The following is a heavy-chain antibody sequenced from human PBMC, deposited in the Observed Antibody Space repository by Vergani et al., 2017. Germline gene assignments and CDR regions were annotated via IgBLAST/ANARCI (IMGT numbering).Heavy chain of an antibody. D-gene: IGHD6-13*01. J-gene: IGHJ6*02. Sequence: VQLVESGGGLVKPGGSLRLSCAASGFTFSSYSMNWVRQPPGKGLEWIGSIYYSGSTYYNPSLKSRVTISVDTSKNQFSLKLSSVTAADTAVYYCARLKWSSWPYYYYGMDVWGQGTTVTVSS. CDR3: ARLKWSSWPYYYYGMDV. CDR2: IYYSGST. V-gene: IGHV4-39*01. CDR1: GFTFSSYSMN.